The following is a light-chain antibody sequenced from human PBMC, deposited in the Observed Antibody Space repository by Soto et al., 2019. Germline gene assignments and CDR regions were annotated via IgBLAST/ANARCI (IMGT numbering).Light chain of an antibody. J-gene: IGKJ1*01. CDR2: GAS. V-gene: IGKV3-20*01. CDR1: QSVSNNY. Sequence: EIVLTQYPGTLSLSPGERATLSCGASQSVSNNYLAWYQQKPCHAPRLLIYGASNRATGIPDRLSGSGSGTDFTLTISRMEPEDFAVYYCQQYGSSGTFGQGTKVDIK. CDR3: QQYGSSGT.